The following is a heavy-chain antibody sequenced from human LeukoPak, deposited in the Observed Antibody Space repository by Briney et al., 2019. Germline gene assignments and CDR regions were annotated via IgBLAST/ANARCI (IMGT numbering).Heavy chain of an antibody. V-gene: IGHV1-69*04. CDR1: GGTFSSYA. CDR3: ARGGIVVVPAAPYGRIGYFDL. Sequence: SVKVSCKASGGTFSSYAMSWVRQAPGQGLEWMGRIIPIFGIANYAQKFQGRVTITADKSTSTAYMELSSLRSEDTAVYYCARGGIVVVPAAPYGRIGYFDLWGRGTLVTVSS. CDR2: IIPIFGIA. J-gene: IGHJ2*01. D-gene: IGHD2-2*01.